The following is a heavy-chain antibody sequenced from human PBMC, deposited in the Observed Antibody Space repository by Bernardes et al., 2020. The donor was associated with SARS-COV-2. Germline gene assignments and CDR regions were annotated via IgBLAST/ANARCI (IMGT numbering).Heavy chain of an antibody. J-gene: IGHJ4*02. CDR2: ISTSSSYI. CDR3: ARVDFSNLYYFDY. V-gene: IGHV3-21*06. D-gene: IGHD4-4*01. CDR1: GFTFSSYT. Sequence: LKVSCAASGFTFSSYTMNWVRQAPGKGLEWICSISTSSSYISYSDSVRGRFTISRDNAKNSVSLQMNSLRAEDTAVYYCARVDFSNLYYFDYWGQGTPVTVSS.